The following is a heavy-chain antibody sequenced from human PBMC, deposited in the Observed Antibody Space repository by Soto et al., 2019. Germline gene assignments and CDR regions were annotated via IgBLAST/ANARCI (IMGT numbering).Heavy chain of an antibody. CDR2: ISSNGGST. CDR3: ARDFRRITVTPSWYYYMDV. J-gene: IGHJ6*03. D-gene: IGHD4-17*01. Sequence: PGGSLRLSCAASGFTFSSYAMHWVRQAPGKGLEYVSAISSNGGSTYYANSVKGRFTISRDNSKNTLYLQMGSLRAEDMAVYYCARDFRRITVTPSWYYYMDVWGKGTTVTVSS. V-gene: IGHV3-64*01. CDR1: GFTFSSYA.